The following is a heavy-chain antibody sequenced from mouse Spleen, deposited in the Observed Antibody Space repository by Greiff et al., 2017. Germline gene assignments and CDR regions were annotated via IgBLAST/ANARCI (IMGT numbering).Heavy chain of an antibody. CDR3: ARGGPGY. CDR2: ISYDGSN. CDR1: GYSITSGYY. J-gene: IGHJ2*01. Sequence: ESGPGLVKPSQSLSLTCSVTGYSITSGYYWNWIRQFPGNKLEWMGYISYDGSNNYNPSLKNRISITRDTSKNQFFLKLNSVTTEDTATYYCARGGPGYWGQGTTLTVSS. V-gene: IGHV3-6*02.